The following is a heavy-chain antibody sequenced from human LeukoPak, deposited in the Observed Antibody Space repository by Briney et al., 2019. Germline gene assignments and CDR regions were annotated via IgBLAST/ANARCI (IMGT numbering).Heavy chain of an antibody. V-gene: IGHV1-2*02. Sequence: VASVKVSCKASGYTFTGYYMHWVRQAPGQGLEWMGWINPNSGGTNYAQKFQGRVTMTRDTSISTAYMELSRLRSDDTAVYYCAREGGGSGSAFQGMDVWGQGTTVTVSS. J-gene: IGHJ6*02. CDR3: AREGGGSGSAFQGMDV. CDR1: GYTFTGYY. CDR2: INPNSGGT. D-gene: IGHD2-15*01.